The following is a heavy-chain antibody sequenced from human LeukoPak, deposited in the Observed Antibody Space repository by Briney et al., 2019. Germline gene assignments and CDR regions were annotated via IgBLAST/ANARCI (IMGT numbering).Heavy chain of an antibody. D-gene: IGHD1-26*01. Sequence: GGSLRLSCAASGFTFSSYSMNWVRQAPGKGLEWVSSISSSSSYIYYADSVKGRFTISRDNAKNSLYLQMNSLRAEDTAVYYCARDPALPSGARTYYFDYWGQGTLVTVPS. V-gene: IGHV3-21*01. CDR2: ISSSSSYI. J-gene: IGHJ4*02. CDR1: GFTFSSYS. CDR3: ARDPALPSGARTYYFDY.